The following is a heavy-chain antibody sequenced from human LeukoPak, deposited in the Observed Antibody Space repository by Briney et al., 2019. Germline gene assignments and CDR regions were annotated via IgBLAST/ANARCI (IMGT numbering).Heavy chain of an antibody. CDR3: ARGWGGFDY. V-gene: IGHV3-48*01. CDR2: MSSSGTTI. J-gene: IGHJ4*02. Sequence: PGGSPRLSCAGSGFTLSSYTMNWVRQAPGKGLEWVSCMSSSGTTISYADSVKGRFTISRDNAKNSFFLQMNSLRAEDTAVYYCARGWGGFDYWGQGILVTVSS. D-gene: IGHD3-16*01. CDR1: GFTLSSYT.